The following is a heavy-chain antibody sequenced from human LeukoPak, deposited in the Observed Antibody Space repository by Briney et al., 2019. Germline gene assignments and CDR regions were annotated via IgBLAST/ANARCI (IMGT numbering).Heavy chain of an antibody. CDR2: INLNSGGT. Sequence: ASVKVSCKASGYTFTGYYVHWVRQAPGQGLEWMGWINLNSGGTNYAQNFQGWVTMTRDTSISTAYMELSRLRSNDTAVYYCAREGGRGYSYGYDYWGQGTLVTVSS. J-gene: IGHJ4*02. D-gene: IGHD5-18*01. CDR3: AREGGRGYSYGYDY. CDR1: GYTFTGYY. V-gene: IGHV1-2*04.